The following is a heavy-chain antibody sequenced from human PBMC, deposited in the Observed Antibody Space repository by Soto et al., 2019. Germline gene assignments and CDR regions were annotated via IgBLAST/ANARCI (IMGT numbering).Heavy chain of an antibody. CDR2: FIPVFTTA. J-gene: IGHJ3*02. D-gene: IGHD4-17*01. Sequence: QVQLVQSGAEVKKPGSSVKVSCKASGGSFSTYGISWVRQAPGQGLEWMGGFIPVFTTAKYAQKFHGRVSIAADESTDTAYRELSSLRSEDTAVYFCARDGVDVSRTTVRHGALDIWGQGTVVTVSS. CDR3: ARDGVDVSRTTVRHGALDI. V-gene: IGHV1-69*01. CDR1: GGSFSTYG.